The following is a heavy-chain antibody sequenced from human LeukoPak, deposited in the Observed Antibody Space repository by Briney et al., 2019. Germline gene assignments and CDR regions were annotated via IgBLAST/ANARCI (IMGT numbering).Heavy chain of an antibody. CDR2: ISSSGSTI. CDR3: AKDRPTVVTRRHYFDY. D-gene: IGHD4-23*01. Sequence: GGSLRRSCAASGFTFSSYERNWVRQAPAKGLEWVSYISSSGSTIYYADSVKGRFTISRDNSKNTLYLQMNSLRAEDTAVYYCAKDRPTVVTRRHYFDYWGQGILVTVSS. J-gene: IGHJ4*02. CDR1: GFTFSSYE. V-gene: IGHV3-48*03.